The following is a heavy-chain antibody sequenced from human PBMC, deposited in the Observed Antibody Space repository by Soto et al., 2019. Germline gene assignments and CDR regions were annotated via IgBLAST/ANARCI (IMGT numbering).Heavy chain of an antibody. Sequence: GGSLRLSCAASGFTISTNYMSWVRQAPGKGLEWISVTYSGGTTYNADSVQGRFTISTDNSKNTLHLQMNSLRAEDTAVYYCARDLNYWGQGTLVTVSS. V-gene: IGHV3-66*01. CDR3: ARDLNY. J-gene: IGHJ4*02. CDR1: GFTISTNY. CDR2: TYSGGTT.